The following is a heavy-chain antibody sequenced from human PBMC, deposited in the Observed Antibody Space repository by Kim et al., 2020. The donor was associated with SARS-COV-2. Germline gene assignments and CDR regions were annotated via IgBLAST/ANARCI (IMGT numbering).Heavy chain of an antibody. CDR3: AKDDDSSGYYWYFDL. J-gene: IGHJ2*01. V-gene: IGHV3-23*01. CDR1: GFTFSSYA. Sequence: GGSLRLSCAASGFTFSSYAMSWVRQAPGKGLEWVSAISGSGGSTYYADSVKGRFTISRDNSKNTLYLQMNSLRAEDTAVYYCAKDDDSSGYYWYFDLWGRGTLVTVSS. CDR2: ISGSGGST. D-gene: IGHD3-22*01.